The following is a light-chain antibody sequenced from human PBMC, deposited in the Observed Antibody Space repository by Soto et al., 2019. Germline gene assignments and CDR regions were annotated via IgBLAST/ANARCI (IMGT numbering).Light chain of an antibody. CDR1: QSVGSD. CDR2: DIF. J-gene: IGKJ1*01. Sequence: EIVITHSPTTLSVSPGERATLSCRASQSVGSDLALYQQKPGQAPRLVIYDIFTRATGVPTRISGSGSGTDFTLTISRLEPEDFAVYYCQRYGGFGQGTKVDIK. CDR3: QRYGG. V-gene: IGKV3D-15*01.